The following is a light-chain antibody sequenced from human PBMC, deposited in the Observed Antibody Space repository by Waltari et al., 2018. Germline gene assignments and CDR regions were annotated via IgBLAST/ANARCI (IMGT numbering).Light chain of an antibody. CDR2: EVS. Sequence: QSALTQPPSASGSPGQSVTISCTGSGSDFRYYDFFSWYQPHPGKAPKVILYEVSKRSSGVPDRFSGSKSGNTASLTVSGLQAEDEADYYCSSFAGRWIFGGGTKLTVL. CDR1: GSDFRYYDF. J-gene: IGLJ2*01. CDR3: SSFAGRWI. V-gene: IGLV2-8*01.